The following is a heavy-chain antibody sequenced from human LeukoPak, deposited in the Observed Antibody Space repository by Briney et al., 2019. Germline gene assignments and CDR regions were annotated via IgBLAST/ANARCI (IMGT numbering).Heavy chain of an antibody. Sequence: SGGSLRLSCAASGFTVSSNYMSWVRQAPGKGLEWVSVIYSGGSTYYADSVKGRFTISRDNSKNTLYLQMNSLRAEDTAVYYCAREDCSGGSCYIFDYWGQGTLVTVSS. CDR3: AREDCSGGSCYIFDY. D-gene: IGHD2-15*01. V-gene: IGHV3-53*01. CDR1: GFTVSSNY. J-gene: IGHJ4*02. CDR2: IYSGGST.